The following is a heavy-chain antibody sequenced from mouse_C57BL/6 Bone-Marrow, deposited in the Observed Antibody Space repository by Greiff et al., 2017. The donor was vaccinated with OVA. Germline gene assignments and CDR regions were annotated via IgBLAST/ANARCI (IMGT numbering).Heavy chain of an antibody. V-gene: IGHV5-4*03. D-gene: IGHD2-5*01. CDR3: ARVYSNYFFYAMDY. CDR1: GFTFSSYA. Sequence: EVKLMESGGGLVKPGGSLKLSCAASGFTFSSYAMSWVRQTPEKRLEWVATISDGGSYTYYPDNVKGRFTISRDNAKNNLYLQMSHLKSEDTAMYYCARVYSNYFFYAMDYWGQGTSVTVSS. CDR2: ISDGGSYT. J-gene: IGHJ4*01.